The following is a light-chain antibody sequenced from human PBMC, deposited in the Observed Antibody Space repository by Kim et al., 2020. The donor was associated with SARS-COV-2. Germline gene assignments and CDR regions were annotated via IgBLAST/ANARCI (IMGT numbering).Light chain of an antibody. CDR1: GSDIGNNY. J-gene: IGLJ7*01. V-gene: IGLV1-51*01. CDR3: ATWDTSLSTGV. CDR2: DNK. Sequence: QKVSISCSGGGSDIGNNYVSWYQQVPGSAPRVLIYDNKKRPSGIPDRFSGSKSGTTATLAIIGLQTGDEADYYCATWDTSLSTGVFGGGTQLTVL.